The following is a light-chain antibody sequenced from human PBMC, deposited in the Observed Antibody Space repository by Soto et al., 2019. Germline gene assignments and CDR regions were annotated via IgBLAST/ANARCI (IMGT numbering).Light chain of an antibody. CDR2: DNN. J-gene: IGLJ1*01. CDR3: GTWDSSLSAYV. V-gene: IGLV1-51*01. Sequence: QSVLTQPPSVSAAPGQKVTISCSGISSNIGNNYVSWYQQLPGTAPKLLIYDNNKRPSGIPDRFSGSKSGTSATLGITGLQTGDEADYDCGTWDSSLSAYVFGTGTKATVL. CDR1: SSNIGNNY.